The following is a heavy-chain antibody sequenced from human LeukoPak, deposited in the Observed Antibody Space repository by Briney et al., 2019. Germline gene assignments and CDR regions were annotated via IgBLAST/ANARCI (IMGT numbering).Heavy chain of an antibody. Sequence: SETLSLTCAVYGGSFSGYYWSWIRQPPGKGLEWIGEINHSGSTNYNPSLKSRVTTSVDTSKNQFSLKLSSVTAADTAVYYCARGGRYSGSYYFYWGQGTLVTVSS. D-gene: IGHD1-26*01. CDR2: INHSGST. J-gene: IGHJ4*02. V-gene: IGHV4-34*01. CDR3: ARGGRYSGSYYFY. CDR1: GGSFSGYY.